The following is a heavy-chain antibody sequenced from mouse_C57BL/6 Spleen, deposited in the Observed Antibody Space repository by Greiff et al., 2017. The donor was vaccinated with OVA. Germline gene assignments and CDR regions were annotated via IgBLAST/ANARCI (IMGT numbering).Heavy chain of an antibody. CDR2: INPNNGGT. D-gene: IGHD2-14*01. CDR1: GYTFTDYN. V-gene: IGHV1-18*01. J-gene: IGHJ3*01. CDR3: ARRGVRQRAWFAY. Sequence: VQLQQSGPELVKPGASVKIPCKASGYTFTDYNMDWVKQSHGKSLEWIGDINPNNGGTIYNQKFKGKATLTVDKSSSTAYMELRSLTSEDTAVYYCARRGVRQRAWFAYWGQGTLVTVSA.